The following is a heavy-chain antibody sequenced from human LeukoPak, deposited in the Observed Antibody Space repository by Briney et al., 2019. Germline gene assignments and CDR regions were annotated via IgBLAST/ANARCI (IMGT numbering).Heavy chain of an antibody. CDR3: ARLFDY. CDR1: GGSISSSTYY. CDR2: IHYSGST. V-gene: IGHV4-39*01. Sequence: PSETLPLTCTGSGGSISSSTYYWGWIRQPPGKGLEWIGGIHYSGSTHYNPSLKSRVTISVDTPKNQFSLKLSSVTAADTAVYYCARLFDYWGQGTLVTVSS. J-gene: IGHJ4*02.